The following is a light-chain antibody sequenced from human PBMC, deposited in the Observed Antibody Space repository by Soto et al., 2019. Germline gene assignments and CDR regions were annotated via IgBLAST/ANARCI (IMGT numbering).Light chain of an antibody. CDR3: QQYGSSPWT. CDR2: GAS. J-gene: IGKJ1*01. Sequence: EIVLPQSPGTLSLSPGERATLSCRASQSVRSSYFAWYQQKPGQAPRLLIYGASSRATGIPDRFSGSGSGTDFTLTISRLEPEDFAVYYCQQYGSSPWTFGQGTKVDIK. V-gene: IGKV3-20*01. CDR1: QSVRSSY.